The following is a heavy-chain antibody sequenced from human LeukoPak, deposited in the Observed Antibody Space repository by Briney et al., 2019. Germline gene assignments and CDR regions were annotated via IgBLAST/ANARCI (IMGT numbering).Heavy chain of an antibody. D-gene: IGHD4-23*01. J-gene: IGHJ5*02. Sequence: WGSLRLSCAASGFTFSTYDMHWVRHRIRKGLEWVSVIDTAGDTYYPDSVKGIFTISLEKAPNSLYLQMNSLRAGDTGVDYCVRGREGTVVSADRYNWFDPWGQGTLVTVSS. CDR3: VRGREGTVVSADRYNWFDP. CDR1: GFTFSTYD. CDR2: IDTAGDT. V-gene: IGHV3-13*01.